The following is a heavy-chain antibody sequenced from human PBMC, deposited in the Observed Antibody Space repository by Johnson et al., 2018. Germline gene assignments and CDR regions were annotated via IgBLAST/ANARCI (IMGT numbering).Heavy chain of an antibody. V-gene: IGHV3-30*03. Sequence: QVQLVQSGGGVVQPGRSLRLSCAASGFTFSSYGMHWVRQAPGKGLEWVAVISYDGSNKYYADSVKGRFTISRDNSKNTLFLQMNSLRAEDTAVYYCARGGTDDSSGYYYYYYYYMDVWGKGTTVTVSS. J-gene: IGHJ6*03. CDR2: ISYDGSNK. CDR3: ARGGTDDSSGYYYYYYYYMDV. CDR1: GFTFSSYG. D-gene: IGHD3-22*01.